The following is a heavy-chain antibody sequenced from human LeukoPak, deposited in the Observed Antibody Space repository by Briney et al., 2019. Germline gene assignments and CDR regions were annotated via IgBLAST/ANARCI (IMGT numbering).Heavy chain of an antibody. V-gene: IGHV4-38-2*02. Sequence: PSETLSLTCTVSGYSISSGYYWGWIRQPPGKGLEWIGSIYHSGSTYYNPSLKSRVTISVDTSKNQFSLKLSSVTAADTAVYYCARGPVGKFDYWGQGTLVTVSS. CDR1: GYSISSGYY. CDR2: IYHSGST. CDR3: ARGPVGKFDY. D-gene: IGHD2-15*01. J-gene: IGHJ4*02.